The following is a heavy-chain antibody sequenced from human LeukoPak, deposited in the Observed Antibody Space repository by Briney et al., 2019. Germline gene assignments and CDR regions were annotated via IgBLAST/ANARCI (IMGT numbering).Heavy chain of an antibody. V-gene: IGHV1-2*06. CDR1: GYTFTGYY. D-gene: IGHD6-19*01. CDR2: INPNSGGA. CDR3: ARGPRLDSSGWYYGAFDI. J-gene: IGHJ3*02. Sequence: AASVKVSCKASGYTFTGYYIHWVRQAPGQGLKWMGRINPNSGGADYAQKFQGRVSMTRDTSISTAYMELSSLRSDDTAVYYCARGPRLDSSGWYYGAFDIWGQGTMVTVS.